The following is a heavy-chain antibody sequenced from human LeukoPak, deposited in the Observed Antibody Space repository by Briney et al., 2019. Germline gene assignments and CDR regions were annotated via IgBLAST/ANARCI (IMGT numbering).Heavy chain of an antibody. CDR1: RFPFSDYW. Sequence: SGGSLRLSCEGFRFPFSDYWVGWVRQAPGKGLEWVANIKDDGSQKNYKPSVRGRFTISRDNAKASVFLQMSSLSSEDSGVYYCARRNLATGWSFDSWGQGTLVTVSS. CDR3: ARRNLATGWSFDS. V-gene: IGHV3-7*01. CDR2: IKDDGSQK. J-gene: IGHJ4*02. D-gene: IGHD2-15*01.